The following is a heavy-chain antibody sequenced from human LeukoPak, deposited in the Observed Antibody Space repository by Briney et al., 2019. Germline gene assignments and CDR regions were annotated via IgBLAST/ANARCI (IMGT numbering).Heavy chain of an antibody. CDR3: ARGVVAGYCSSTSCLMYYFDY. Sequence: PSETLSLTCTVSGGSISSSSYYWGWIRQPPGKGLEWIGSIYYSGSTYYNPSLKSRVTISVDTSKNQFSLKPSSVTAADTAVYYCARGVVAGYCSSTSCLMYYFDYWGQGTLVTVSS. D-gene: IGHD2-2*01. CDR1: GGSISSSSYY. V-gene: IGHV4-39*07. CDR2: IYYSGST. J-gene: IGHJ4*02.